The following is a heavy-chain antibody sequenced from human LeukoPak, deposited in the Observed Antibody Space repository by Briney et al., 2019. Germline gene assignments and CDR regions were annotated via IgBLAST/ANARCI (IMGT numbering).Heavy chain of an antibody. J-gene: IGHJ6*03. CDR2: INQSGTT. CDR3: ARKTWYGAAYYYYFIDV. V-gene: IGHV4-34*01. D-gene: IGHD3-10*01. Sequence: PSETLSLTCAVYGGSFSTYYWGWIRQSPGKGLEWIGEINQSGTTNYSPSLKSRVTISLDTSKNQFSLHLRSVTATDSAMYYCARKTWYGAAYYYYFIDVWGKGTTVTVSS. CDR1: GGSFSTYY.